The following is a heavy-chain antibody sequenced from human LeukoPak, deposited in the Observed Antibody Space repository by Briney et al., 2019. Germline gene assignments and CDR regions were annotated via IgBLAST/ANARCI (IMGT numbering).Heavy chain of an antibody. CDR3: AAGGVLEWLSN. V-gene: IGHV1-18*01. CDR2: ISAYNGNT. Sequence: ASVEVSCKASGYTFTSYGISWVRQVPGQGLEWMGWISAYNGNTNYAQKPQGRVTMTTDTSTSTAYMELRSLRSDDTAVYYCAAGGVLEWLSNWGQGTLVTVSS. D-gene: IGHD3-3*01. J-gene: IGHJ4*02. CDR1: GYTFTSYG.